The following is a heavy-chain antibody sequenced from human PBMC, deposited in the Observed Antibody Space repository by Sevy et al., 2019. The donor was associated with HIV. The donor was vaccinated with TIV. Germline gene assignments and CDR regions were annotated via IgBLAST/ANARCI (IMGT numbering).Heavy chain of an antibody. J-gene: IGHJ4*02. CDR1: GFTFSTYG. CDR3: AKDPRPSHRITTFGGVDYFEY. Sequence: GGSLRLSCAASGFTFSTYGMHWVRQAPGKGLEWVAFIRYDESEQYCADSVKGRCTISRDNSKSTLYLRLSSLRDEATAVYYCAKDPRPSHRITTFGGVDYFEYWGQGTLVTVSS. D-gene: IGHD3-3*01. V-gene: IGHV3-30*02. CDR2: IRYDESEQ.